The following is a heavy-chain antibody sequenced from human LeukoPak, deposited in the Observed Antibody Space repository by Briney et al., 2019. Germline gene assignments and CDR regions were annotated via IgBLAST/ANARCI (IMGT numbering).Heavy chain of an antibody. V-gene: IGHV3-53*01. J-gene: IGHJ4*02. CDR1: RFTVSSNY. CDR3: ARFSGGDRFDY. Sequence: PGGSLRLSCTASRFTVSSNYMSWVRQAPEKGLEWVSVIYSGGSTYYADSVKGRFTISRDNSKNTLYLQMNSLRAEDTAVYYCARFSGGDRFDYWGQGTLVTVSS. CDR2: IYSGGST. D-gene: IGHD2-21*02.